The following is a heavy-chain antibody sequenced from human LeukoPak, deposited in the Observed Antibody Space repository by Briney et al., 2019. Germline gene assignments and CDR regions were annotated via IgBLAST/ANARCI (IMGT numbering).Heavy chain of an antibody. CDR3: ARDESGPFDY. CDR1: GGTFSSYA. CDR2: IIPIFGTA. Sequence: GASVKVSCKASGGTFSSYAISWVRQAPGQGLEWMGGIIPIFGTANYAQKFQGRVTITADESTSTAYMELSSLRSDDTAVYYCARDESGPFDYWGQGTLVTVSS. J-gene: IGHJ4*02. V-gene: IGHV1-69*13. D-gene: IGHD1-26*01.